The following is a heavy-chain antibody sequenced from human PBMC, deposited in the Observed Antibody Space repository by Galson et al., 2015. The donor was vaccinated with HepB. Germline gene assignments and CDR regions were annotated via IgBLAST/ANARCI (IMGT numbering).Heavy chain of an antibody. D-gene: IGHD5-18*01. V-gene: IGHV4-39*01. CDR1: GGSISSSSYY. CDR3: ARHSPMLAAANDY. J-gene: IGHJ4*02. Sequence: SEPLSLTCTVSGGSISSSSYYWGWIRQPPGKGLEWIGSIYYSGSTYYNPSLKSRVTIYVDTSKNQFSLKLSSVTAADTAVYYFARHSPMLAAANDYWGQGTLVTVSS. CDR2: IYYSGST.